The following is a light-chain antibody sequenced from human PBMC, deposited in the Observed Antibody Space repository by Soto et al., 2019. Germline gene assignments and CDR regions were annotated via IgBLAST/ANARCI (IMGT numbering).Light chain of an antibody. CDR1: QSVGSN. Sequence: EIVMTQSPATLSVSPGERATLSCRASQSVGSNLAWYQQKPGQAPRLLIYGASTRATGIPATFSGSGSGTEFTLTISSLQSEDFAVYYCQHFGRSLYTFGQGTKLEIK. CDR3: QHFGRSLYT. CDR2: GAS. V-gene: IGKV3-15*01. J-gene: IGKJ2*01.